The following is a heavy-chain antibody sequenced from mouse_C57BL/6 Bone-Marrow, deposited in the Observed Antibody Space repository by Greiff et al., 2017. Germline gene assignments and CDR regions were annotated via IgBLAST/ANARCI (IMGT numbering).Heavy chain of an antibody. CDR1: GYTFTSYG. CDR2: FYPRSGNT. Sequence: VKLQESGAELARPGASVKLSCKASGYTFTSYGISWVKQRTGQGLEWIGKFYPRSGNTYYNEKFKGKATLTADKSSSTAYMALRSLTSEDSAVYFCARDYGSSSGVYYFDYWGQGTTLTVSS. CDR3: ARDYGSSSGVYYFDY. V-gene: IGHV1-81*01. J-gene: IGHJ2*01. D-gene: IGHD1-1*01.